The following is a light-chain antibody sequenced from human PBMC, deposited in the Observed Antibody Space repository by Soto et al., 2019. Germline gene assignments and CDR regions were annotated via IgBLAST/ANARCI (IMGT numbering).Light chain of an antibody. CDR3: SSYTSSSTVI. CDR1: SSDVGYYDY. J-gene: IGLJ2*01. V-gene: IGLV2-14*03. CDR2: DVS. Sequence: QSVLTQPASVSGSPGQSITISCTGTSSDVGYYDYVSWYQHHPGKAPILMIYDVSNRPSGVSNRFSASKSGNTASLTISGLQAEDEADYYCSSYTSSSTVIFGGGTKVTVL.